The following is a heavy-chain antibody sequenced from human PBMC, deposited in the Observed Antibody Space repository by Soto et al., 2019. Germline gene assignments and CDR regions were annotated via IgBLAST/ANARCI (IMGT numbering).Heavy chain of an antibody. Sequence: TLSLTCTVSRGSISSGGYYWNWIRQHPGTGXEWIGXINYRGTTYYXXPLKSPFXXQVAQSKNNFSLKLTSVTAADTAVYYCERRVFPWGRETLATVSS. V-gene: IGHV4-31*01. CDR1: RGSISSGGYY. CDR2: INYRGTT. J-gene: IGHJ5*02. CDR3: ERRVFP.